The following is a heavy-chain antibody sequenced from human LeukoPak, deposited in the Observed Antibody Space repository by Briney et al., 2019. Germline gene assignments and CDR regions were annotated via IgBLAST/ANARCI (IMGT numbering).Heavy chain of an antibody. CDR2: ISYDGSNK. J-gene: IGHJ4*02. D-gene: IGHD6-19*01. Sequence: QPGRSLRLSCAASGFTFSSYAMHWVRQAPGKGLEWVAVISYDGSNKYYADSVKGRFTISRDNSKNTLYLQMNSLRAEDTAVYYCARDEGRTQAVAVDYWGQGTLVTVSS. CDR1: GFTFSSYA. V-gene: IGHV3-30*04. CDR3: ARDEGRTQAVAVDY.